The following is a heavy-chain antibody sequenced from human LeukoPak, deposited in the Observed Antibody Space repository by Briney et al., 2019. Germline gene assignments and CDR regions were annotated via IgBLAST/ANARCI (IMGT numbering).Heavy chain of an antibody. Sequence: GGSLRLSCAASGLTFSTYEMSWVRQAPGRGLEWVSYISGSGSTIYYADSVKGRFTMSRDNAKNSLYLQMNSLRAEDTAVYYCAELGITMIGGVWGKGTTVTISS. CDR3: AELGITMIGGV. CDR2: ISGSGSTI. D-gene: IGHD3-10*02. V-gene: IGHV3-48*03. J-gene: IGHJ6*04. CDR1: GLTFSTYE.